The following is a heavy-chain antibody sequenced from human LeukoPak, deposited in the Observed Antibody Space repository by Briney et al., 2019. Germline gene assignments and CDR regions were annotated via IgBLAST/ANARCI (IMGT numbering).Heavy chain of an antibody. CDR3: ARARSGSGWYWFDP. CDR2: IYYSGST. CDR1: GGSISSSSNYY. D-gene: IGHD6-19*01. J-gene: IGHJ5*02. V-gene: IGHV4-39*07. Sequence: KPSGTLSLTCSVSGGSISSSSNYYWGWIRQPPGKGLEWIGSIYYSGSTYYNTSLKSRVTISVDTSKNQFSLKLSSVTAADTAVYYCARARSGSGWYWFDPWGQGTLVIVSS.